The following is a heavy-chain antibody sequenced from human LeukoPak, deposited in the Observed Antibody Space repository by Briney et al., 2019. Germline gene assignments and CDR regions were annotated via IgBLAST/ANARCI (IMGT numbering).Heavy chain of an antibody. CDR1: GFTFSSYA. V-gene: IGHV3-15*01. J-gene: IGHJ4*02. CDR2: IKSKTDGGTT. Sequence: GGSLRLSCAASGFTFSSYAMSWVRQAPGKGLEWVGRIKSKTDGGTTDYAAPVKGRFTISRDDSKNTLYLQMNSLKTEDTAVYYCTTDTYYDILTGYKWDYWGQGTLVTVSS. CDR3: TTDTYYDILTGYKWDY. D-gene: IGHD3-9*01.